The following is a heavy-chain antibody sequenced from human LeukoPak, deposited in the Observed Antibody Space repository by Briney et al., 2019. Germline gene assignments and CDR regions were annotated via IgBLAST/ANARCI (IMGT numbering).Heavy chain of an antibody. CDR1: GFTFSSYE. D-gene: IGHD3-10*01. CDR3: ARDKRSRWFGESTYYFDY. CDR2: ISSSGSTT. V-gene: IGHV3-48*03. J-gene: IGHJ4*02. Sequence: PGGSLRLSCAASGFTFSSYEMNWVRQAPGKGLEWVSYISSSGSTTYYADSVKGRFTISRDNAKNSLYLQMNSLRAEDTAVYYCARDKRSRWFGESTYYFDYWGQGTLVTVSS.